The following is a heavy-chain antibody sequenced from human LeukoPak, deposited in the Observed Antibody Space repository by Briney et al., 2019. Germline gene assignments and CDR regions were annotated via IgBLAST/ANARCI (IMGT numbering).Heavy chain of an antibody. D-gene: IGHD3-10*01. J-gene: IGHJ3*02. V-gene: IGHV3-7*01. Sequence: GGSLRLSCAASGFTFSSYWMSWVRQAPGKGPEWVANIKQDGSEKYYVDSVKGRFTISRDNAKNSLYLQMNSLRAEDTAVYYCARGVLWFGELLHDAFDIWGQGTMVTVSS. CDR1: GFTFSSYW. CDR3: ARGVLWFGELLHDAFDI. CDR2: IKQDGSEK.